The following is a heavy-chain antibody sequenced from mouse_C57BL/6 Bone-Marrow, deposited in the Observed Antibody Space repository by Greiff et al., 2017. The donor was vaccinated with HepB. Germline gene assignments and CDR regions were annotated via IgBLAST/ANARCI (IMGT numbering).Heavy chain of an antibody. CDR3: ARQVGSYGSSSYYAMDY. J-gene: IGHJ4*01. D-gene: IGHD1-1*01. CDR1: GYAFSSYW. V-gene: IGHV1-80*01. Sequence: QVQLQQSGAELVKPGASVKISCKASGYAFSSYWMNWVKQRPGKGLEWIGQIYPGDGDTNYNGKFKGKATLTADKSSSTAYMQLSSLTSEDSAVYFCARQVGSYGSSSYYAMDYWGQGTSVTVSS. CDR2: IYPGDGDT.